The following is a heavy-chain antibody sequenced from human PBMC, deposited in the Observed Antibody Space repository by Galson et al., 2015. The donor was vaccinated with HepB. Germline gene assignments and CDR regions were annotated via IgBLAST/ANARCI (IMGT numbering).Heavy chain of an antibody. CDR1: GYTFTGYY. J-gene: IGHJ4*02. CDR3: ARAGGQWELLGGYFDY. V-gene: IGHV1-2*02. CDR2: INPNSGGT. D-gene: IGHD1-26*01. Sequence: SVKVSCKASGYTFTGYYMHWVRQAPGQGLEWMGWINPNSGGTNYAQKFQGRVTMTRDTSISTAYMELSRLRSDDTAVYYCARAGGQWELLGGYFDYWGQGALVTVSS.